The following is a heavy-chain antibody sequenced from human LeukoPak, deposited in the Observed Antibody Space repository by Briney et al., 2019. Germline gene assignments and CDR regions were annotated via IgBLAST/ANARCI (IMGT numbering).Heavy chain of an antibody. J-gene: IGHJ6*03. CDR2: IRSSRSYI. Sequence: MTGGSLRLSCAASGFTFSSYSMNWVRQAPGKGLEWVSSIRSSRSYIYYADSVKGRFTISRDNAKNSLYLQMNSLRAEDTALYHCARWLQLRGYYYYMDVWGKGTTVTVSS. CDR1: GFTFSSYS. V-gene: IGHV3-21*04. D-gene: IGHD5-24*01. CDR3: ARWLQLRGYYYYMDV.